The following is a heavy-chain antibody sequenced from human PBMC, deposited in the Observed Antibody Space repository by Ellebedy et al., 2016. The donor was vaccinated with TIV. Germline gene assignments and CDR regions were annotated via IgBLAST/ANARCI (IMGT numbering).Heavy chain of an antibody. CDR1: GAPISRYD. Sequence: MPSETLSLTCTVSGAPISRYDWSWTRQPPGTGLEWIGFIYYSGSTNYKPSLKSRVTISVDTSKNQFSLQLSSVTAADTAVYYCARDRVPREGRGIAVAGDYGMDVWGQGTTVTVSS. CDR3: ARDRVPREGRGIAVAGDYGMDV. V-gene: IGHV4-59*01. CDR2: IYYSGST. J-gene: IGHJ6*02. D-gene: IGHD6-19*01.